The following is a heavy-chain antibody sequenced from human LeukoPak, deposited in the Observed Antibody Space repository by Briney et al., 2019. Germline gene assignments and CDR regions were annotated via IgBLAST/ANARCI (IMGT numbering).Heavy chain of an antibody. J-gene: IGHJ4*02. CDR1: GFTFSSYW. D-gene: IGHD4-23*01. Sequence: PGGSLRLSCAASGFTFSSYWMNWVRQAPGKGLEWVSYISATGGTIYYADSVKGRFTISRDNSKNTLYLQMNSLRAEDTAVYYCAKAHGGNSFDYWGQGTLVTVSS. V-gene: IGHV3-23*01. CDR2: ISATGGTI. CDR3: AKAHGGNSFDY.